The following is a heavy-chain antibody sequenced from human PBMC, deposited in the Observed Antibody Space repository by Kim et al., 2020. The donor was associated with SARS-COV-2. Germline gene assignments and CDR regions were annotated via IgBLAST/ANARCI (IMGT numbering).Heavy chain of an antibody. CDR1: GGSISSSSYY. D-gene: IGHD3-10*01. V-gene: IGHV4-39*01. J-gene: IGHJ4*02. CDR3: ARHGGLLWFRELWLFDY. Sequence: SETLSLTCTVSGGSISSSSYYWGWIRQPPGKGLEWIGSIYYSGSTYYNPSLKSRVTISVDTSKNQFSLKLSSVTAADTAVYYCARHGGLLWFRELWLFDYWGQGTLVTVSS. CDR2: IYYSGST.